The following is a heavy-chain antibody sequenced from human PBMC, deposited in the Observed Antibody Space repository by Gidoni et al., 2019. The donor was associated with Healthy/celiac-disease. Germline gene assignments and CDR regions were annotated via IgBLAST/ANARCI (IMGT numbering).Heavy chain of an antibody. CDR3: ARHRLVVVAADWFDP. D-gene: IGHD2-15*01. Sequence: QLQLQESGPGLVKPSETLSLTCTVSGGSISSSSYYWGWIRQPPGKGLEWIGSIYYSGSTYYNPSLKSRVTISVDTSKNQFSLKLSSVTAADTAVYYCARHRLVVVAADWFDPWGQGTLVTVSS. CDR1: GGSISSSSYY. J-gene: IGHJ5*02. CDR2: IYYSGST. V-gene: IGHV4-39*01.